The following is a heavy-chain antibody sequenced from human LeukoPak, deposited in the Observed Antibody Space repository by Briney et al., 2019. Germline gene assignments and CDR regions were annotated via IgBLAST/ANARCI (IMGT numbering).Heavy chain of an antibody. CDR2: IYHSGST. V-gene: IGHV4-30-2*01. D-gene: IGHD3-22*01. CDR3: ARVPIHSSGYHNWYFDL. CDR1: GGSISSGGYS. J-gene: IGHJ2*01. Sequence: SETLSLTCAVSGGSISSGGYSLSWSRQPPGKGLEWIVYIYHSGSTYYNPSLKSRVTISVDRSKNQFSLKLSSVTAADTAVYYCARVPIHSSGYHNWYFDLWGRGTLVTVSS.